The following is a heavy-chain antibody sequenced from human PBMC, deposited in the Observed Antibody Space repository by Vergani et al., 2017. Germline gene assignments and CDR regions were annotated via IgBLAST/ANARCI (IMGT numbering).Heavy chain of an antibody. J-gene: IGHJ6*03. Sequence: QVQLQQWGAGLLKPSETLSLTCAVYGGSFSGYYWSWIRKPPGTGLEWIWEINHSGSTNYNPSLKSPVTISVATSNNQFSLKLSSVTAAETAVYYCARGKYYDFWSGYYSQRNYYYYYMDVWGKGTTVTVSS. CDR3: ARGKYYDFWSGYYSQRNYYYYYMDV. CDR1: GGSFSGYY. V-gene: IGHV4-34*01. CDR2: INHSGST. D-gene: IGHD3-3*01.